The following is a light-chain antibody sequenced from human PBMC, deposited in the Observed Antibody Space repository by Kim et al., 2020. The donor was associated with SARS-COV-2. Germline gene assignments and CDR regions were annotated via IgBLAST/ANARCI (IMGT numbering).Light chain of an antibody. CDR3: AAWDDSLSGWV. V-gene: IGLV1-47*02. Sequence: ELTQPPSASGTPGQRVTISCSGSSSNIGSNYVYWYQQLPGTAPKLLIYSNNQRPSGVPDRFSGSKSGTSASLAISGLRSEDETDYYCAAWDDSLSGWVFGGGTQLTVL. CDR2: SNN. J-gene: IGLJ3*02. CDR1: SSNIGSNY.